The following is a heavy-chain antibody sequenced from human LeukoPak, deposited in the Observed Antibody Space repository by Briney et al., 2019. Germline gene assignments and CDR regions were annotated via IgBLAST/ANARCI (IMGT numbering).Heavy chain of an antibody. CDR2: ISGYNGNT. CDR1: GYTFTSYG. CDR3: ARGLAGYYGILTGYYNPGNWFDP. D-gene: IGHD3-9*01. V-gene: IGHV1-18*01. Sequence: RASVKVSCKASGYTFTSYGISWVRQAPGQGLEWMGWISGYNGNTNYAQKLQGRVTMTTDTSTSTAYMELRSLRSDDTAVYYCARGLAGYYGILTGYYNPGNWFDPWGQGTLVTVSS. J-gene: IGHJ5*02.